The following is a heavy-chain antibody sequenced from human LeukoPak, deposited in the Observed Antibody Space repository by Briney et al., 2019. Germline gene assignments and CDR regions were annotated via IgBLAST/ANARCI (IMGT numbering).Heavy chain of an antibody. V-gene: IGHV3-21*01. CDR1: GFTFSSYS. CDR2: ISSSSSYI. J-gene: IGHJ5*02. D-gene: IGHD3-22*01. CDR3: APPPYYYEANGYSVA. Sequence: GGSLRLSCAASGFTFSSYSMSWVRQAPGKGLEWVSSISSSSSYIYYADSVKGRFTISRDNAKNSPYLQMNSLRAEDTAVYYCAPPPYYYEANGYSVAWGQGTLVTVSS.